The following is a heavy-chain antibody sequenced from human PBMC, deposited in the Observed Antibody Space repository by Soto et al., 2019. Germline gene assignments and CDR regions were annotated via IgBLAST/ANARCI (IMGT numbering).Heavy chain of an antibody. D-gene: IGHD6-19*01. J-gene: IGHJ4*02. V-gene: IGHV3-23*01. Sequence: EVQLLESGGGLVQPGGSLRLSCAASGFTFSSYAMSWVRQAPGKGLEWLSSITASGGSPDYADSVKGRFTISRDNSQNSLFLQVNSLRAEDTAIYFCAKETSRGVAAYFDYWGQGALVAVSS. CDR2: ITASGGSP. CDR3: AKETSRGVAAYFDY. CDR1: GFTFSSYA.